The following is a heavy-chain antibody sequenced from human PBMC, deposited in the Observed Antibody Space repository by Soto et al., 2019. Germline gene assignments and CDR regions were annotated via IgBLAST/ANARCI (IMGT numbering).Heavy chain of an antibody. J-gene: IGHJ4*02. V-gene: IGHV3-33*01. D-gene: IGHD3-16*01. Sequence: QVQLVESGGGVVQPGRSLRLSCAAAGVTFSSYGMHWVRQAPGKGLEWVAVIWYDGSNKYYADSVKGRFTISRDNSNNTLYLQMNSLRAEDTAVYYCAREGLGGSPYTYYFDYWGQGTLVTVSS. CDR3: AREGLGGSPYTYYFDY. CDR2: IWYDGSNK. CDR1: GVTFSSYG.